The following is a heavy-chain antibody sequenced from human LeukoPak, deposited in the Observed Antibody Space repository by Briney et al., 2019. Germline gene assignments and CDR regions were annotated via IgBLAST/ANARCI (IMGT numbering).Heavy chain of an antibody. D-gene: IGHD3-10*02. J-gene: IGHJ3*02. CDR1: GGSISSSSYY. CDR3: ARAEMFGFDAFDI. V-gene: IGHV4-39*07. CDR2: IYYSGST. Sequence: SETLSLTCTVSGGSISSSSYYWGWIRQPPGKRLEWIGSIYYSGSTYYNPSLKSRVTISLDTSKNQFSLKLSSVTAADTTMYYCARAEMFGFDAFDIWGQGTMVTVSS.